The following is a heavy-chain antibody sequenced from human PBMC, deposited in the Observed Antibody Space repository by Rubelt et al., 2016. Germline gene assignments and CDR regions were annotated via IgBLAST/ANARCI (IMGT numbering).Heavy chain of an antibody. V-gene: IGHV4-39*07. Sequence: SGSTYYNPSLKSRVTISVDTSKNQFSLKLSSVTAADTAVYYCARDSLVWNRDYYGMDVWGQGTTVTVSS. D-gene: IGHD1-1*01. J-gene: IGHJ6*02. CDR3: ARDSLVWNRDYYGMDV. CDR2: SGST.